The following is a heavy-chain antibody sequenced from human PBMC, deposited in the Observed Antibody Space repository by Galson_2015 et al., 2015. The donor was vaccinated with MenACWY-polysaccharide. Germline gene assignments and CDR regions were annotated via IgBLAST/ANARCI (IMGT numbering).Heavy chain of an antibody. Sequence: QSGAEVKKPGESLTISCKGSGYSFTNYWIGWVRQMPGKGLEWMGIIHPVDSDTRYSPSFQGQVTISADKSISTAYLQWSSLKASDTAMYYCATHAADEYFQYWGQGTQVTVSS. CDR2: IHPVDSDT. V-gene: IGHV5-51*01. CDR3: ATHAADEYFQY. J-gene: IGHJ1*01. CDR1: GYSFTNYW. D-gene: IGHD6-25*01.